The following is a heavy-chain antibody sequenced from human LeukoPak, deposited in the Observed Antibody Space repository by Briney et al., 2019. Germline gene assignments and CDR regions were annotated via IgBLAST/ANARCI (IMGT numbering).Heavy chain of an antibody. CDR3: ARGRAYCSSTSCYPHAEYFPH. V-gene: IGHV4-34*01. CDR2: INHSGST. Sequence: ASETLSLTCAVYGGSFSGYYWSWIRQPPGKGLEWIGEINHSGSTNYTPSLKSRATISVDTSKKQSSLKLSSVTATDTAVYYCARGRAYCSSTSCYPHAEYFPHWGQGTLVTVSS. D-gene: IGHD2-2*01. J-gene: IGHJ1*01. CDR1: GGSFSGYY.